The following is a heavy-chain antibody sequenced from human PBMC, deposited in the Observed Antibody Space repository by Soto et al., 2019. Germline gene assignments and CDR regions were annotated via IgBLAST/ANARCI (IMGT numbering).Heavy chain of an antibody. V-gene: IGHV5-51*01. CDR1: GYTFTSSW. Sequence: PGESLKISCKGSGYTFTSSWIGWVRQVPGKGLEWMVMIYPGDSDTRYNPSFQGQVTISADKSINTAYLQWSSLKASDTAMYFCARVRTDSGDYEGFDYWGQGTLVTVSS. CDR3: ARVRTDSGDYEGFDY. J-gene: IGHJ4*02. D-gene: IGHD4-17*01. CDR2: IYPGDSDT.